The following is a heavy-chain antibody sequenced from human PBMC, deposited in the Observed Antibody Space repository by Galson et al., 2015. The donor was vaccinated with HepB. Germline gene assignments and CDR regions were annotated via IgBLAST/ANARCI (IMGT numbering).Heavy chain of an antibody. Sequence: LRLSCAASGFTFSSYAMSWVRQAPGKGLEWVSAISGGGGTTYYADSVKGRFTISRDNSKNTLYLQMNSLRAEDTAVYYCAKGSVGSGWYWGQGTLVTVSS. CDR3: AKGSVGSGWY. D-gene: IGHD6-19*01. CDR1: GFTFSSYA. CDR2: ISGGGGTT. V-gene: IGHV3-23*01. J-gene: IGHJ4*02.